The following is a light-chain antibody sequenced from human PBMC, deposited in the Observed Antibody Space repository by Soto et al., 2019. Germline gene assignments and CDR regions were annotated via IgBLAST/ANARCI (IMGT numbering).Light chain of an antibody. CDR1: SSNIGSNT. CDR3: AAWDDSLDGWV. Sequence: QLVLTQPPSASGTPGQRVTISCSGSSSNIGSNTVSWYQQLPGTAPQLLIYTNNQRPSGVPDRFSGSKSATSVSLAISGLQSEDEADYYCAAWDDSLDGWVFGGGTKLTVL. J-gene: IGLJ3*02. V-gene: IGLV1-44*01. CDR2: TNN.